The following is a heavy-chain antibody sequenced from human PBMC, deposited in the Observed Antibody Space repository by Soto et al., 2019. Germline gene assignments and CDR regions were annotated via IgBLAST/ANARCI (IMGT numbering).Heavy chain of an antibody. CDR3: ARAGSFLEWPGYYYYGMDV. V-gene: IGHV1-2*04. CDR2: INPNSGGT. D-gene: IGHD3-3*01. CDR1: GYTFTGYY. Sequence: GASVKVSCKASGYTFTGYYMHWVRQAPGQGLEWMGWINPNSGGTNYAQKFQGWVTMTRDTSISTVYMELSRLRSDDTAVYYRARAGSFLEWPGYYYYGMDVWGQGTTVTVSS. J-gene: IGHJ6*02.